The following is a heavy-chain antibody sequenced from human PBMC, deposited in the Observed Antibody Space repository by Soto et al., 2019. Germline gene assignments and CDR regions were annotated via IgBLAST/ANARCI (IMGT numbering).Heavy chain of an antibody. V-gene: IGHV4-34*01. D-gene: IGHD2-21*02. Sequence: PSETLSLTCAVYGGSFSGYYWSWIRQPPGKGLEWIGEINHSGSTNYNPSLKRRVTISVDTSKKQLSLNLSSVTAADTAVYYCARVTGMDVWGQGTTVTVSS. J-gene: IGHJ6*02. CDR3: ARVTGMDV. CDR2: INHSGST. CDR1: GGSFSGYY.